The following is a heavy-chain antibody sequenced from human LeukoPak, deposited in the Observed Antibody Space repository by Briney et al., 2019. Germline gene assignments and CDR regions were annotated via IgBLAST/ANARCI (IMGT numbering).Heavy chain of an antibody. CDR2: INPNSGGR. D-gene: IGHD3-9*01. J-gene: IGHJ4*02. V-gene: IGHV1-2*06. CDR3: AKDSLPDWLLTPYFVD. Sequence: ASVQVSCKASGYTFTGYYIHWLRQAPGQGLEWMGRINPNSGGRNYAQKFQGRVTMTRDTSISTAYMELSRLKSDDTAVYYCAKDSLPDWLLTPYFVDWGQGTLVTVSS. CDR1: GYTFTGYY.